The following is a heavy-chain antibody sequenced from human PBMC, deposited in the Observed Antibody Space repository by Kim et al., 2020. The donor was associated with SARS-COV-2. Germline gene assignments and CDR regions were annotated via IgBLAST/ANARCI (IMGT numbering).Heavy chain of an antibody. CDR3: ARRGDGSLNNYFGLDV. V-gene: IGHV5-51*01. CDR1: GYNFVDYW. D-gene: IGHD1-1*01. CDR2: THPTKSDT. J-gene: IGHJ6*02. Sequence: GESLKISCQASGYNFVDYWIGWVRQMPGEGLEWMGITHPTKSDTRYSPSFQGRVTISVDKSINTAYLQWSSLKSSDTAIYFCARRGDGSLNNYFGLDVWGQGTSVTVSS.